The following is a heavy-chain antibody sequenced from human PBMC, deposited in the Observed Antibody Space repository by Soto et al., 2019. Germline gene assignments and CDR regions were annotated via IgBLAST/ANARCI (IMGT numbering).Heavy chain of an antibody. CDR2: VSFDGSNK. J-gene: IGHJ4*02. Sequence: QVQLVESGGGVVQPGRSLRLSCAASGFSFSSYSMHWVRQAPGKGLEWVAVVSFDGSNKYYANSVKDRFTVSRDNSKNTMYVQMNSLKPEDTAVYYCGRDRRFGNGYNLGFGYWGQGTLVTVSS. CDR3: GRDRRFGNGYNLGFGY. D-gene: IGHD1-1*01. V-gene: IGHV3-30-3*01. CDR1: GFSFSSYS.